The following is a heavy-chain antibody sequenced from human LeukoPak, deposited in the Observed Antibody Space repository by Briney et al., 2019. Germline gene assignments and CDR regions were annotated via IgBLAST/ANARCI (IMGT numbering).Heavy chain of an antibody. D-gene: IGHD3-9*01. J-gene: IGHJ3*02. CDR2: ISGSGGST. Sequence: QPGGSLRLSCAACGFTFSSYGMSWVRQAPGKGLEWVSAISGSGGSTYYADSVKGRFTISRDNSKNTLYLQMNSLRAEDTAVYYCAKDGAYYDILTGYYWVDAFDIWGQGTMVTVSS. V-gene: IGHV3-23*01. CDR3: AKDGAYYDILTGYYWVDAFDI. CDR1: GFTFSSYG.